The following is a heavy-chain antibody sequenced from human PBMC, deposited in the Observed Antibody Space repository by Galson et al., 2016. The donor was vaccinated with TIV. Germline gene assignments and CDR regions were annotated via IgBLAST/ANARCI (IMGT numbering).Heavy chain of an antibody. D-gene: IGHD1-26*01. J-gene: IGHJ1*01. V-gene: IGHV4-31*03. CDR1: GGSISNGGYY. CDR2: IYYSGST. Sequence: TLSLTCNVSGGSISNGGYYWRWIRQHPGKGLEWIGSIYYSGSTDYNPSLKSRVAISVDTSKNQFSLRLSSVTAADTAMYYCARWADSGSYYEYFQHWGQGTLVTVSS. CDR3: ARWADSGSYYEYFQH.